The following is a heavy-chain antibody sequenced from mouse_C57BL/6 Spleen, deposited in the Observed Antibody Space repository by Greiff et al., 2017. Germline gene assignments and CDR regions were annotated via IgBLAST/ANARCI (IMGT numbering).Heavy chain of an antibody. CDR1: GYTFTSYW. V-gene: IGHV1-50*01. J-gene: IGHJ1*03. D-gene: IGHD2-3*01. Sequence: QVQLQQPGAELVKPGASVKLSCKASGYTFTSYWMQWVKQRPGQGLEWIGEIDPSDSYTNYNQKFKGKATLTVDTSSSTTNMQLSSLTSDDSAVYYCVRRKYDGYSWYFDVWGTGTTVIVSS. CDR2: IDPSDSYT. CDR3: VRRKYDGYSWYFDV.